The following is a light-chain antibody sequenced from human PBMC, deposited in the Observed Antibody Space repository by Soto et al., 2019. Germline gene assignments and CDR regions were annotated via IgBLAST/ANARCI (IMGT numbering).Light chain of an antibody. CDR2: LGS. CDR3: MQALQTWT. J-gene: IGKJ1*01. Sequence: EIVMTQSPLSLPVTPGEPASISCRSSQSLLHSNGYNFLNWYLQKPGQSPQLLIFLGSNRASGVPGRFSGSGSGTDFTLKISREEAEDVGDYYCMQALQTWTFGQGTKVEIK. CDR1: QSLLHSNGYNF. V-gene: IGKV2-28*01.